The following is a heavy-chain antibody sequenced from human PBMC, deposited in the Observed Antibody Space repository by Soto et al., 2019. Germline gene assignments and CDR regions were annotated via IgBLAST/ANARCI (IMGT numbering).Heavy chain of an antibody. D-gene: IGHD2-8*01. Sequence: QVQLVHSGAEVKNPGSSVKVSCKASGDTFTRSIISWVRQVPGQRMEWMGRIFPVLGVDNHAKNFQGRVTVTADKSTSTASLELSSLKSEDTAIYYCASTTAGVYVFHDWGQGTLVTVSS. CDR3: ASTTAGVYVFHD. CDR2: IFPVLGVD. CDR1: GDTFTRSI. J-gene: IGHJ4*02. V-gene: IGHV1-69*02.